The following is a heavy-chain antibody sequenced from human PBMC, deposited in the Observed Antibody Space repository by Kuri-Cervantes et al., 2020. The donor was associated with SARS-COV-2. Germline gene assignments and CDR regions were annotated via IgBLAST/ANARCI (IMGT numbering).Heavy chain of an antibody. J-gene: IGHJ2*01. CDR3: ARVCKAYCGGDCSWYFDL. Sequence: SVNVSCKATGGTFSSAIISWVRQAPGQGLEGMGGIMPALGIPNYAQKFRGRVTITADKSTSTAYMELSNLRSEDTAVYYCARVCKAYCGGDCSWYFDLWGRGTLVTVSS. CDR1: GGTFSSAI. V-gene: IGHV1-69*10. CDR2: IMPALGIP. D-gene: IGHD2-21*02.